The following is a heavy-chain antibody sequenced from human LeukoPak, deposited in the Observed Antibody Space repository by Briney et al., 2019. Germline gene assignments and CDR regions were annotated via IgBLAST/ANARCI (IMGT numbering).Heavy chain of an antibody. CDR3: ARGGRGGTYPFDY. J-gene: IGHJ4*02. D-gene: IGHD1-26*01. CDR1: GFXVSSNY. CDR2: IYSGGPT. V-gene: IGHV3-66*01. Sequence: GGSLRLSCAASGFXVSSNYINWVRQAPGKGLEWVSVIYSGGPTYYADSVKGRFTISRANSKNTLYLQMNNLRVEDTAVYYCARGGRGGTYPFDYWGQGTLVTVSS.